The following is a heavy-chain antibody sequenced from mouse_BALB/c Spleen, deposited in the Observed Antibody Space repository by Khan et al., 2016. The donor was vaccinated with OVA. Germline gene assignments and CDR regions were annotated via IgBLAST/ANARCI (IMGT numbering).Heavy chain of an antibody. CDR1: GYSITSDYA. CDR2: ISYSGNT. J-gene: IGHJ2*01. D-gene: IGHD1-1*01. V-gene: IGHV3-2*02. Sequence: EVQLQESGPGLVKPSQSLSLTCTVTGYSITSDYAWNWIRQFPGNKLEWMGFISYSGNTNYNPSLKSRISITRDTSKNQFFLQLNSVTTEDTATCYCERVYGGDFDYWGQGTTLTVSS. CDR3: ERVYGGDFDY.